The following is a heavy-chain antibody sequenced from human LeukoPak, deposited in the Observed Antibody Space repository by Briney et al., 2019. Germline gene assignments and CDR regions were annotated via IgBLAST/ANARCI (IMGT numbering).Heavy chain of an antibody. CDR1: VGFLRGFY. D-gene: IGHD5-18*01. Sequence: KPSETLALPRGFYVGFLRGFYSRWVRQPPTKGLEGVGEINRSGSTNYNPSLKSRVTISVDTSKNQFSLKLSSVTAADTAVYYCARIRGYSYGFHYYYYMDVWGKGTTVTVSS. CDR2: INRSGST. V-gene: IGHV4-34*01. CDR3: ARIRGYSYGFHYYYYMDV. J-gene: IGHJ6*03.